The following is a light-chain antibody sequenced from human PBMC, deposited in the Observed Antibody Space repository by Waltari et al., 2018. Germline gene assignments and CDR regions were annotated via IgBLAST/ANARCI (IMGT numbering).Light chain of an antibody. Sequence: EIVMTQSPESLAVSLGERATINCKSSQSVLKSSTNKNYLAWYQHRPGQPPKLLFYWSSTRGSGVPDRFSTSGSGTDFTLTISSLQAEDVAVYYCQQYYNAPVTFGGGTKMEIK. CDR2: WSS. CDR3: QQYYNAPVT. CDR1: QSVLKSSTNKNY. J-gene: IGKJ4*01. V-gene: IGKV4-1*01.